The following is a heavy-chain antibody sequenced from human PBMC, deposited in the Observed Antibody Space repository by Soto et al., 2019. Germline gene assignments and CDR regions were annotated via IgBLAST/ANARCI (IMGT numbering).Heavy chain of an antibody. CDR3: ARDQPGFSYGYGLGY. CDR1: GFTFSSYS. Sequence: EVQLVESGGGLVKPGGSLRLSCAASGFTFSSYSMNWVRQAPGKGLEWVSSISSSSSYIDYADSVKGRFTISRDNAKNSLYLQMNGLRAEETAVYYCARDQPGFSYGYGLGYWGQGTLVTVSS. J-gene: IGHJ4*02. D-gene: IGHD5-18*01. CDR2: ISSSSSYI. V-gene: IGHV3-21*01.